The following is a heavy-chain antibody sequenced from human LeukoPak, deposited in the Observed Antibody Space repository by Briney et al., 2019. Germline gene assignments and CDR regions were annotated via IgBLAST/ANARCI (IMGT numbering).Heavy chain of an antibody. V-gene: IGHV4-4*07. D-gene: IGHD3-22*01. CDR3: ARDPFYYDSSGYPFYYYMDV. CDR1: GGSISSYY. Sequence: SETLSLTCTVSGGSISSYYWSWIRQPAGKGLEWIGRIYTSGSTNYNPSLKSRVTMSVDTPKNQFSLKLSSVTAADTAVYYCARDPFYYDSSGYPFYYYMDVWGKGTTVTVSS. CDR2: IYTSGST. J-gene: IGHJ6*03.